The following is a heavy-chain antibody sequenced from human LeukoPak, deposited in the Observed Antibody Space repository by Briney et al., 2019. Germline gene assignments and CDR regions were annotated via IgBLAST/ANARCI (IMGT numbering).Heavy chain of an antibody. V-gene: IGHV3-33*06. Sequence: GGSLRLSCAASGFTFSSYGMHWVRQAPGKGQEWVAVIWYDGSNKYYADSVKGRFTISRDNSKNTLYLQMNSLRAEDTAVYYCAKDLESSSSDAFDIWGQGTMVTVSS. D-gene: IGHD6-6*01. J-gene: IGHJ3*02. CDR2: IWYDGSNK. CDR1: GFTFSSYG. CDR3: AKDLESSSSDAFDI.